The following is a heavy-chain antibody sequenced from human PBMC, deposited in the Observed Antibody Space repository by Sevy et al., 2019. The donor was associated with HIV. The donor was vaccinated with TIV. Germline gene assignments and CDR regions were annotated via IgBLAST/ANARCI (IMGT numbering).Heavy chain of an antibody. CDR2: IGSSGSPI. CDR3: ARVSVDTNFYGMDV. Sequence: GGSLRLSCAASGFIFSSNEMNWVRQAPGKGLEWVSYIGSSGSPIYYADSVKGRFTISRGNAKNSLYLQMNSLRAEDTAVYYCARVSVDTNFYGMDVCGQGTTVTVSS. J-gene: IGHJ6*02. V-gene: IGHV3-48*03. CDR1: GFIFSSNE. D-gene: IGHD5-18*01.